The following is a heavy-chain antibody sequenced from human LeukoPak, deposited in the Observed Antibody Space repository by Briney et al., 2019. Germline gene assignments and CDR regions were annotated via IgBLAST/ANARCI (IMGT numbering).Heavy chain of an antibody. D-gene: IGHD4-17*01. Sequence: WASVKVSCKASGGTFSSYAISWVRQAPGQGLEWMGGIIPIFGTANYAQKFQGRVTITTDESTSTAYMELSSLRSEDTAVYYCARSYGYGDSDYWGQGTLVPDSS. CDR2: IIPIFGTA. V-gene: IGHV1-69*05. CDR1: GGTFSSYA. CDR3: ARSYGYGDSDY. J-gene: IGHJ4*02.